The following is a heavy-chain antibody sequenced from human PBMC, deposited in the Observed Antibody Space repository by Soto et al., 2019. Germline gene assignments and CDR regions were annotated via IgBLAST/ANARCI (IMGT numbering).Heavy chain of an antibody. D-gene: IGHD1-26*01. CDR1: GYTFTSYA. CDR3: ARGGTLSWYFDP. CDR2: INAGNGNT. V-gene: IGHV1-3*01. Sequence: ASVKVSCKASGYTFTSYAMHWVRQAPGQRLEWMGWINAGNGNTKYSQKFQGRVTITRDTSASTAYMELSSLRSEDTAVYYCARGGTLSWYFDPWGRGTLVPVSS. J-gene: IGHJ2*01.